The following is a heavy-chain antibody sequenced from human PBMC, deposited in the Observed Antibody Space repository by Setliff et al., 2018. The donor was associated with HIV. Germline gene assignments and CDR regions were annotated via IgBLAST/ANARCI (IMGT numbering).Heavy chain of an antibody. Sequence: ASVKVSCKASGYTFTNFGITWVRQVPGQGLEWMGWVNTNNDKTNYAQKFQGRVTMTTDRSTKTAYLDLGSLRPDDTAVYFCARGDYDSGGYYFDKWGQGALVTVSS. CDR1: GYTFTNFG. CDR3: ARGDYDSGGYYFDK. CDR2: VNTNNDKT. D-gene: IGHD3-22*01. J-gene: IGHJ4*02. V-gene: IGHV1-18*01.